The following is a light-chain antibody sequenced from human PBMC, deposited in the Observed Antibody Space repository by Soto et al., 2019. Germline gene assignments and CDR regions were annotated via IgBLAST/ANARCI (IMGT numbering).Light chain of an antibody. CDR2: VAS. CDR1: QSVSSSY. CDR3: QQYGSSPLT. V-gene: IGKV3-20*01. J-gene: IGKJ4*01. Sequence: EIVLTQSPGTLSLSPGERATLACRASQSVSSSYLAWYQQKPGQAPRLLIYVASSRATGIPDRFSGSGSVTDVTLTISRLEPDDFAVYYCQQYGSSPLTFGGGTKVEIK.